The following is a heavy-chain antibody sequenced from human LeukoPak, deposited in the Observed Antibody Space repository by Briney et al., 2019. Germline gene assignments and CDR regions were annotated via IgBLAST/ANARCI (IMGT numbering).Heavy chain of an antibody. CDR2: ISGSGDST. J-gene: IGHJ3*01. Sequence: PGGSLRLSCAASGFSFHIFGMNWVRQAPGKGLEWISTISGSGDSTYYADSVKGRFTISRDNSKSTLFLQMNSLTAGDTAVYYCAKIRVAAYDAFHVWGKGTMVAVS. CDR1: GFSFHIFG. CDR3: AKIRVAAYDAFHV. V-gene: IGHV3-23*01. D-gene: IGHD4-17*01.